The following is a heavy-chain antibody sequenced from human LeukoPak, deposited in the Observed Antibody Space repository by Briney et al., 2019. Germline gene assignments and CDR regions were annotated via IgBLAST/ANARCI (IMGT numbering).Heavy chain of an antibody. Sequence: SQTLSLTCTVSGGSISSGDYYWSWIRQPPGKGLEWIGYIYYGGSTYYNPSLKSRVTISVDTSKNQFSLKLSSVTAADTAVYYCARVGVDIVVVPAATYYYYYYMDVWGKGTTVTVSS. CDR2: IYYGGST. CDR3: ARVGVDIVVVPAATYYYYYYMDV. V-gene: IGHV4-30-4*08. D-gene: IGHD2-2*01. J-gene: IGHJ6*03. CDR1: GGSISSGDYY.